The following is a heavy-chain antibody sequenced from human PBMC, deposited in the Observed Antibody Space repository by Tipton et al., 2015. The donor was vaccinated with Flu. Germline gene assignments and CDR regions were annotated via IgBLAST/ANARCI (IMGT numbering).Heavy chain of an antibody. V-gene: IGHV4-31*03. CDR2: IYYSGST. CDR3: ARDSGSYGTGGAFDI. D-gene: IGHD5-18*01. CDR1: GGSISSGGYY. J-gene: IGHJ3*02. Sequence: LRLSCTVSGGSISSGGYYWSWIRQHPGKGLEWIGYIYYSGSTYYNPSLKSRVTISVDTSKNQFSLKLSSVTAADTAVYYCARDSGSYGTGGAFDIWGQGTMVTVSS.